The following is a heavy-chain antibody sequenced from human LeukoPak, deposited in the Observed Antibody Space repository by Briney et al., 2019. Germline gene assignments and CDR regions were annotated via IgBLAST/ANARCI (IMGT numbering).Heavy chain of an antibody. Sequence: ASVKVSCKASGATFSNYEINRVRQAPGQGLEWMGGLTPLSGTTNYAQKFRGRLTITADDSTCTAYLELSSLRSEDTAIYFCATPSYDYDSSAYWLGRFDNWGQGTLVTVSS. CDR1: GATFSNYE. J-gene: IGHJ4*02. V-gene: IGHV1-69*13. CDR2: LTPLSGTT. CDR3: ATPSYDYDSSAYWLGRFDN. D-gene: IGHD3-22*01.